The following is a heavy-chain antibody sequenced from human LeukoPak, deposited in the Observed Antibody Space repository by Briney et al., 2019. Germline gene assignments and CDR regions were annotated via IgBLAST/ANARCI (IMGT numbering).Heavy chain of an antibody. CDR3: AKPDSKYYYDSSGYFDP. V-gene: IGHV3-23*01. Sequence: GGSLRLSCAASGFTFSSYAMSWVRQAPGKGLEWVSAISGSGDSTYYADSVKGRFTISRDNSKNTLYLQMNSLRAEDTAVYYCAKPDSKYYYDSSGYFDPWGQGTLVTVSS. CDR1: GFTFSSYA. D-gene: IGHD3-22*01. J-gene: IGHJ5*02. CDR2: ISGSGDST.